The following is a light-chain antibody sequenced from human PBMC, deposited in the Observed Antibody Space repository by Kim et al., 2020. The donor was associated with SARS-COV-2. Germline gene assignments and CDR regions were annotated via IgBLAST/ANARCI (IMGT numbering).Light chain of an antibody. CDR1: QGINTY. Sequence: ASVGDRVTITCRASQGINTYLGWYQQKPGKVPDPLIYGASGLQTGVPSRFIGSGSGTEFTLTISSLQPEDFATYYCQNYNSLPLTFGGGTKVDIK. CDR3: QNYNSLPLT. CDR2: GAS. J-gene: IGKJ4*01. V-gene: IGKV1-27*01.